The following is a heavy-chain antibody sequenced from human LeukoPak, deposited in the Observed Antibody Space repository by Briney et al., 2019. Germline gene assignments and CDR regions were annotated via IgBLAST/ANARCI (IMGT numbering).Heavy chain of an antibody. CDR3: ARPKLRDFDWYDAFDI. Sequence: GGSLRLSCAASGFTFSSYAMNWIRQAPGKGLEWVSFISYNGSNKYYADSVKGRFTISRDNPKNTLYLQMNSLRAEDTAVYYCARPKLRDFDWYDAFDIWSQATMVTVPS. CDR2: ISYNGSNK. V-gene: IGHV3-30*04. CDR1: GFTFSSYA. D-gene: IGHD3-9*01. J-gene: IGHJ3*02.